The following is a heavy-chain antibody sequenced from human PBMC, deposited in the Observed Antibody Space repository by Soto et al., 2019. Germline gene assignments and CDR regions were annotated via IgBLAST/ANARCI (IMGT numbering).Heavy chain of an antibody. CDR1: GDTFNFYS. J-gene: IGHJ4*02. D-gene: IGHD3-10*01. Sequence: QVQLVQSGAEVKRPGSSVKVSCKASGDTFNFYSINWVRQAPGLGLEWMGRVNPIVRMSNYAQKFQGRVKMTADQSTRTDYMELSSLRSEDTAIYYCAGSYGSGYRAFDYWGQGALVTVSS. CDR3: AGSYGSGYRAFDY. V-gene: IGHV1-69*02. CDR2: VNPIVRMS.